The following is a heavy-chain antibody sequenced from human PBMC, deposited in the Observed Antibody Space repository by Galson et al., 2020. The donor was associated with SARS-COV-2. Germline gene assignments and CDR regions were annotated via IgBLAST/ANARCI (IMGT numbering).Heavy chain of an antibody. CDR3: ARGPDYYGLYYYYMDV. Sequence: ASVKVSCKASGYIFTGYYMHWVRQAPGQGLEWMGWISPNSGGTNYAQKFQGRVTMTRDTSINTAYMEPSRLRSDDTAVYYCARGPDYYGLYYYYMDVWGKGTTVTVSS. D-gene: IGHD3-10*01. V-gene: IGHV1-2*02. CDR1: GYIFTGYY. CDR2: ISPNSGGT. J-gene: IGHJ6*03.